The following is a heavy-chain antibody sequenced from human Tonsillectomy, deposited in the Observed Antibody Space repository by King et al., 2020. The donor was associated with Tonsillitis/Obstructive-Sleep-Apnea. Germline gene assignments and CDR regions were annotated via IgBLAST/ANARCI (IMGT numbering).Heavy chain of an antibody. CDR1: GGSISSSSYY. Sequence: LQLQESGPGLVKPSETLSLTCTVSGGSISSSSYYWGWIRQPPGKGLEWIGSIYYSGSTYYNPSLKSRVTITVETSKHQFSLKLSSVTAADTAVYYCARLVPATNFDYWGQGTLVTVSS. V-gene: IGHV4-39*01. CDR2: IYYSGST. D-gene: IGHD2-2*01. J-gene: IGHJ4*02. CDR3: ARLVPATNFDY.